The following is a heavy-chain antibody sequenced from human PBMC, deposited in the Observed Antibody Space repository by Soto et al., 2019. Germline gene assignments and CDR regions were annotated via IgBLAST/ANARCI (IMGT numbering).Heavy chain of an antibody. Sequence: QVQLVQSGAEVKKPGSSVKVSCKASGGTFSSYAISWVRQAPGQGLEWMGGIIPIFGTANYAQKFQGRVTITADEYTSTAYMELSSLRSEDTAVYYCARGPYCSGGSCSGFGYYYYGMDVWGQGTTVTVSS. V-gene: IGHV1-69*01. CDR2: IIPIFGTA. D-gene: IGHD2-15*01. J-gene: IGHJ6*02. CDR3: ARGPYCSGGSCSGFGYYYYGMDV. CDR1: GGTFSSYA.